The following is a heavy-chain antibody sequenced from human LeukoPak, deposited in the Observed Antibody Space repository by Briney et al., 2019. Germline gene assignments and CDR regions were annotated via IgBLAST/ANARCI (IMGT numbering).Heavy chain of an antibody. CDR1: GGSFSGYY. J-gene: IGHJ4*02. D-gene: IGHD6-13*01. V-gene: IGHV4-34*01. Sequence: SETLSLTCAVYGGSFSGYYRSWIRQPPGKGLEWIGEINHSGSTNYNPSLKSRVTISVDTSKNQFSLKLSSVTAADTAVYYCARGRRAAAGTRCRFDYWGQGTLVTVSS. CDR3: ARGRRAAAGTRCRFDY. CDR2: INHSGST.